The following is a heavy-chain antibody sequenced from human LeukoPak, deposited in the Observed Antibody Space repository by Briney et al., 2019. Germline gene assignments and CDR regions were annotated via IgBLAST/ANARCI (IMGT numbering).Heavy chain of an antibody. J-gene: IGHJ1*01. V-gene: IGHV4-34*01. CDR3: ASLGGVPAAVGH. Sequence: SETLSLTCAVYGGSFSGYYWSWIRQPPGKGLEWIGEINHSGSTNYNPSLKSRVTISVDTSKNQFSLELSSVTAADTAVYYCASLGGVPAAVGHWGQGTLVTVSS. CDR1: GGSFSGYY. CDR2: INHSGST. D-gene: IGHD2-2*01.